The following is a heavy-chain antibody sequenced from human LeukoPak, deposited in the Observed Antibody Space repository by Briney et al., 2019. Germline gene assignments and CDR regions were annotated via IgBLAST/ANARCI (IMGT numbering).Heavy chain of an antibody. V-gene: IGHV3-74*01. Sequence: GGSLRRSCAASGFSFSSYWMHWVRQAPGKGLVWVSRINSDGSPTSYADSVKGRFTISRDNAKNTLYLQMNSLRAEDTAVYYCARGGVAANFDYWGQGTLVTVSS. D-gene: IGHD1-26*01. CDR3: ARGGVAANFDY. CDR1: GFSFSSYW. CDR2: INSDGSPT. J-gene: IGHJ4*02.